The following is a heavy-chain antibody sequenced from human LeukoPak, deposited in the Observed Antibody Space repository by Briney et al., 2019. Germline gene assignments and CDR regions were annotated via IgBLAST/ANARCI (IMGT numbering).Heavy chain of an antibody. CDR1: GYTFTNYA. D-gene: IGHD3-16*02. CDR2: IHPSTGNP. V-gene: IGHV7-4-1*02. CDR3: ARAYQRLGQLSLPDY. J-gene: IGHJ4*02. Sequence: ASVKVSCTASGYTFTNYAMNWVRQAPGQGLEWMGWIHPSTGNPTYAQDFTGRFVFSLDTSVSTTYLQISSLKAEDTAVYYCARAYQRLGQLSLPDYWGQGTLVTVSS.